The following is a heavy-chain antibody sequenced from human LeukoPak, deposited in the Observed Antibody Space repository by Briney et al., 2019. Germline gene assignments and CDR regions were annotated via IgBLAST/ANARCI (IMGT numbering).Heavy chain of an antibody. CDR1: GGTFSSYA. J-gene: IGHJ4*02. CDR2: IIPIFGIA. D-gene: IGHD3-22*01. Sequence: SVKVSCKASGGTFSSYAISWVRQAPGQGPEWMGRIIPIFGIANYAQKFQGRVTITADKSTSTAYMELSSLRSEDTAVYYCAYYDSSGPPVYWGQGTLVTVSS. V-gene: IGHV1-69*04. CDR3: AYYDSSGPPVY.